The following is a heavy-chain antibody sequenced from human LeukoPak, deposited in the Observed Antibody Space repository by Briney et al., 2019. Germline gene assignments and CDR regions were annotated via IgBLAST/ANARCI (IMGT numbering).Heavy chain of an antibody. D-gene: IGHD5-18*01. V-gene: IGHV4-34*01. CDR2: INHSGST. CDR1: GGSFSGYY. J-gene: IGHJ4*02. Sequence: SETLSLTCAVYGGSFSGYYWSWIRQPPGKGLEWIGEINHSGSTNYNPSLKSRVTISVDTSKNQFSLKLSSVTAADTAVYYCASDYSYGLDYWGQGTLVTVSS. CDR3: ASDYSYGLDY.